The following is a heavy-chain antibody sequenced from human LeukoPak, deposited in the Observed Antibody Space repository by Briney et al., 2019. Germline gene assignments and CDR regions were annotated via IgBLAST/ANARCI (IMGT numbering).Heavy chain of an antibody. CDR3: ARDPYSGSYGADYYYYMDV. V-gene: IGHV3-66*01. CDR1: GFTFGNYG. J-gene: IGHJ6*03. D-gene: IGHD1-26*01. Sequence: GGSLRLSCAASGFTFGNYGMSWVRQAPGKGLEWVSVIYSGGSTYYADSVKGRFTISRDNAKSSLYLQMNSLRAEDTAVYYCARDPYSGSYGADYYYYMDVWGKGTTVTIS. CDR2: IYSGGST.